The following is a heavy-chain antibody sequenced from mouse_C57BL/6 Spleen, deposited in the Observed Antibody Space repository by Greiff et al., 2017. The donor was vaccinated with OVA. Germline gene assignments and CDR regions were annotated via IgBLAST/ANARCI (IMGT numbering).Heavy chain of an antibody. CDR3: ANYYGSSYLFAY. D-gene: IGHD1-1*01. V-gene: IGHV1-55*01. CDR2: IYPGSGST. Sequence: VQLQQPGAELVKPGASVKMSCKASGYTFTSYWITWVKQRPGQGLEWIGDIYPGSGSTNYNEKFKSKATLTVDTSSSTAYMQLSSLTSEDSAVYYCANYYGSSYLFAYWGQGTLVTVSA. CDR1: GYTFTSYW. J-gene: IGHJ3*01.